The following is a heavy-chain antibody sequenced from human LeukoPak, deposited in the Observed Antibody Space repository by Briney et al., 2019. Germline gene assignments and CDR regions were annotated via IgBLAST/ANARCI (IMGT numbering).Heavy chain of an antibody. Sequence: ASVKVSCKASGYTFTSYAIHWVRQAPGQRLEWMGWISAGNGNTKYSQKFQGRVTMTTDTSISTAYMELRSLTSDDTAVYYCARDIGGSYGYSIDYWGQGTLVTVSS. J-gene: IGHJ4*02. CDR3: ARDIGGSYGYSIDY. CDR2: ISAGNGNT. CDR1: GYTFTSYA. D-gene: IGHD1-26*01. V-gene: IGHV1-3*01.